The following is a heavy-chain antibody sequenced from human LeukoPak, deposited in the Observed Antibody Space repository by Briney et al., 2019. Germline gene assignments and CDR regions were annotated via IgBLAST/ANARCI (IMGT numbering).Heavy chain of an antibody. Sequence: PGGSLRLSCAASGFTFSSYSMSWVRQAPGKGLEWVSSISSSSSYIYYADSVKGRFTISRDNAKNSLYLQMNSLRAEDTAVYYCARDKKQQLANFDSWGQGTPVTVSS. V-gene: IGHV3-21*01. CDR2: ISSSSSYI. D-gene: IGHD6-13*01. CDR3: ARDKKQQLANFDS. CDR1: GFTFSSYS. J-gene: IGHJ4*02.